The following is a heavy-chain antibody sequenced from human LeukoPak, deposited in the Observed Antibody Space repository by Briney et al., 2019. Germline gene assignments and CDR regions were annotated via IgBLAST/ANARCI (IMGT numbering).Heavy chain of an antibody. J-gene: IGHJ6*03. D-gene: IGHD6-19*01. CDR3: ARTRIASSGFHLSMDV. Sequence: GGSLRLSCAASEFTFSSYTMNWVRQAPGKGLEWVSSISSSSYIYYADSVKGRFTISRDNSKNTLYLQMNSLRAEDTAVYYCARTRIASSGFHLSMDVWGKGTTVTISS. CDR1: EFTFSSYT. V-gene: IGHV3-21*01. CDR2: ISSSSYI.